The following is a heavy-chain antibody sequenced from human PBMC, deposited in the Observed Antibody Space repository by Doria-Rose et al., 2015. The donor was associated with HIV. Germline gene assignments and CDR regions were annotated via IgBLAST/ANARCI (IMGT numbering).Heavy chain of an antibody. V-gene: IGHV2-26*01. D-gene: IGHD6-13*01. CDR3: ARIKSSRWYHKYYFDF. CDR2: IFSDDER. Sequence: QVTLKESGPVLAKPTETPTLTCTVSGVSLSSPGMGVSWIRQPPGKALEWLANIFSDDERSYKSSLKSRLTISRGTSKSQVVLTMTDMDPVDTATYYCARIKSSRWYHKYYFDFWGQGTPVIVSA. J-gene: IGHJ4*02. CDR1: GVSLSSPGMG.